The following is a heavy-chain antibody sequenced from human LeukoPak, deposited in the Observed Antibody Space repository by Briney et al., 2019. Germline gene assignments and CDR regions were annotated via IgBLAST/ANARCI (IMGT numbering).Heavy chain of an antibody. D-gene: IGHD1-26*01. Sequence: GGSLRLSCAASGFTVSSNYMSWVRQAPGKGLEWVSSISSSSSYIYYADSVKGRFTISRDNAKNSLYLQMNSLRAEDTAVYYCARDRVGTTLNYWGQGTLVTVSS. V-gene: IGHV3-21*01. CDR1: GFTVSSNY. CDR3: ARDRVGTTLNY. J-gene: IGHJ4*02. CDR2: ISSSSSYI.